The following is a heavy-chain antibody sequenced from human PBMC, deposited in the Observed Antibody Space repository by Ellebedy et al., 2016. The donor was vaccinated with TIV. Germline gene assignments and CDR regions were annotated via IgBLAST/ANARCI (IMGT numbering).Heavy chain of an antibody. CDR2: ISRNGGGT. Sequence: GESLKISCAASGFTFSIYAIGWVRQAPGKGLEWVSTISRNGGGTYYAGSVEGRFTISRDNSNNTLWLQMSGLRAEDTARYFCAKDLGIERQWGFDYWGQGTLVTVSS. CDR1: GFTFSIYA. CDR3: AKDLGIERQWGFDY. J-gene: IGHJ4*02. D-gene: IGHD1-26*01. V-gene: IGHV3-23*01.